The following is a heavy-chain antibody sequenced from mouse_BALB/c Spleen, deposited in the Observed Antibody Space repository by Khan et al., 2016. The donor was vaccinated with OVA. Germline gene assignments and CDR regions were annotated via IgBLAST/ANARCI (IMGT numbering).Heavy chain of an antibody. J-gene: IGHJ2*01. CDR3: ATSYFYGYYFDY. CDR1: GFTFSTYG. Sequence: EVELVESGGGLVQPGGSRKLSCAASGFTFSTYGMHWVRQAPEKGLEWVAYISGDSSTVYYADTVNGRFTISRDNPKNTLFLQMTSLMSEDTARYYCATSYFYGYYFDYWGPGTTLTVSS. CDR2: ISGDSSTV. V-gene: IGHV5-17*02. D-gene: IGHD1-1*01.